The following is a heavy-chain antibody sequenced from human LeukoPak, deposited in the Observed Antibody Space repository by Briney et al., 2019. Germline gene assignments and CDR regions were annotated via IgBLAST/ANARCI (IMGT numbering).Heavy chain of an antibody. CDR1: GFTFSSYG. V-gene: IGHV3-33*01. J-gene: IGHJ4*02. CDR3: ARAPWGPAGTGFDY. D-gene: IGHD6-19*01. CDR2: IWYDGSNK. Sequence: GGSLRLSCAASGFTFSSYGMHWVRQAPGKGLEWVAVIWYDGSNKYYADSVKGRFTISRDNSKNTLYLQMNSLRAEDTAVYYCARAPWGPAGTGFDYWGQGTLVTVSS.